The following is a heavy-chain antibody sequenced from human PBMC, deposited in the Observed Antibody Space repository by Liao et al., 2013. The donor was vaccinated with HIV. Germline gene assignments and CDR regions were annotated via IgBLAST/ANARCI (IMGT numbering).Heavy chain of an antibody. D-gene: IGHD5-12*01. Sequence: QVQLQESGPGLVKPSQTLSLTCTVSGGSISSGDYYWSWIRQPPGKGLEWIGEVTHSGGTNHNPSLKNRLTISVDTSKNQVSLKLDSVTAADTAVYYCARGRTVATTPLAYWGQGTLVTVSS. CDR1: GGSISSGDYY. V-gene: IGHV4-30-4*08. CDR2: VTHSGGT. J-gene: IGHJ4*02. CDR3: ARGRTVATTPLAY.